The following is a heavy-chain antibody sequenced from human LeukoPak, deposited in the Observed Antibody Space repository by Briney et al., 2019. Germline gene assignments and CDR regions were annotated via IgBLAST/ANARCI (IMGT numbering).Heavy chain of an antibody. J-gene: IGHJ6*04. CDR2: INWNGGST. Sequence: GGSLRLSCAASGFTFDDYGRSWVRQAPGKGLEWVSDINWNGGSTGYADSVRGRFTISRDNAKNSLYLQMNSLRAEDTAVYYCAELGITMIGGVWGKGTTVTISS. CDR3: AELGITMIGGV. D-gene: IGHD3-10*02. V-gene: IGHV3-20*04. CDR1: GFTFDDYG.